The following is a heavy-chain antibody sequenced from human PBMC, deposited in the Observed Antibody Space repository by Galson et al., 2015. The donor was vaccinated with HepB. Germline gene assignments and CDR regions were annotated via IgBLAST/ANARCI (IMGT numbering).Heavy chain of an antibody. V-gene: IGHV7-4-1*02. J-gene: IGHJ4*02. CDR1: GYSFTSYA. Sequence: SVKVSCKASGYSFTSYAVNWVRQAPGQGLEWMGWINTKTGNPTYVQGFTGRFVFSFDTSVSTAYLQINNLKTEDTAVYYCARPRRGCPGSTCYSDYDLWGRGTPVTVSS. CDR3: ARPRRGCPGSTCYSDYDL. D-gene: IGHD2-21*01. CDR2: INTKTGNP.